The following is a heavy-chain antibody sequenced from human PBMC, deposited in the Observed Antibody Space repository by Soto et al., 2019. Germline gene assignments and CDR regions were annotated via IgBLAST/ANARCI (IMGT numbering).Heavy chain of an antibody. Sequence: GGSLRLSCTASGFTFGDYAMSWFRQAPGKGLEWVGFIRSKAYGGTTEYAASVKGRFTISRDDSKSIAYLQMNSLKTEDTAVYYCTRDRALVARFLEWLLPPPNYYMDVWGKGTTVTVSS. CDR1: GFTFGDYA. V-gene: IGHV3-49*03. D-gene: IGHD3-3*01. J-gene: IGHJ6*03. CDR3: TRDRALVARFLEWLLPPPNYYMDV. CDR2: IRSKAYGGTT.